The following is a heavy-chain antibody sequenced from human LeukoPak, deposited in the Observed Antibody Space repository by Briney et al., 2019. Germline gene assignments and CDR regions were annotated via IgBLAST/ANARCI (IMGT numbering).Heavy chain of an antibody. V-gene: IGHV1-18*04. Sequence: ASVNVSCKASGVRFSSFGVSWVRDDPGQGLEWMGWISTYFGVTHYAEKFEDRVTMTIDTSTTTAYMELRSLRYEDTAVYYFARDSGYSGNGNGDWFDPWGQGTLVTVSS. CDR2: ISTYFGVT. J-gene: IGHJ5*02. CDR1: GVRFSSFG. CDR3: ARDSGYSGNGNGDWFDP. D-gene: IGHD5-24*01.